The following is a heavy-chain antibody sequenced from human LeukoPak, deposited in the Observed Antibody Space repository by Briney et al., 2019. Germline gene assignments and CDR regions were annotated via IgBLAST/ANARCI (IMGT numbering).Heavy chain of an antibody. V-gene: IGHV3-7*03. J-gene: IGHJ4*02. Sequence: GGSLRLSCAASGFTFSSYWMSWVRQAPGKGLEWVANIKQDGSEKYYVDSVKGRFTISRDNAKNSLYLQMNSLRAEDTALYYCARGPSVVGATFFDYWGQGTLVTVSS. CDR1: GFTFSSYW. D-gene: IGHD1-26*01. CDR3: ARGPSVVGATFFDY. CDR2: IKQDGSEK.